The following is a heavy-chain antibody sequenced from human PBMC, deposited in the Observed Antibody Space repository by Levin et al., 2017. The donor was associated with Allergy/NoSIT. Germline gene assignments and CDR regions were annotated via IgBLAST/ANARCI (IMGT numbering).Heavy chain of an antibody. CDR2: ISGSGGST. V-gene: IGHV3-23*01. Sequence: ASVKVSCAASEFTFNSYAMSWVRQAPGKGLEWVSGISGSGGSTYYADSVKGRFTISRDNSKDTLYLQMNSLRVEDTAVYYCAKSRVGGRYYFDYWGQGTLVTVSS. CDR1: EFTFNSYA. J-gene: IGHJ4*02. CDR3: AKSRVGGRYYFDY. D-gene: IGHD4-23*01.